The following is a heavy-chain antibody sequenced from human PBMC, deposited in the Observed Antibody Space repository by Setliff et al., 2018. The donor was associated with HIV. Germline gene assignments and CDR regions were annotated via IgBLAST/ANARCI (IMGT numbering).Heavy chain of an antibody. Sequence: GASVKVSCKASGYTFTRYFMHWVRQAPGQGLEWMGVINTSGGSAGYAEKFRGRVTMTRDTSTSTVYMDLRNLRSEDTAVYYCARNQGDSSGWYAGDYWGRGTLVTVSS. CDR3: ARNQGDSSGWYAGDY. J-gene: IGHJ4*01. CDR1: GYTFTRYF. D-gene: IGHD6-19*01. CDR2: INTSGGSA. V-gene: IGHV1-46*01.